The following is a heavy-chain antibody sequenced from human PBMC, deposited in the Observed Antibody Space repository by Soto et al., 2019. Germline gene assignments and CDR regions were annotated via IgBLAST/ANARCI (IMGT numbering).Heavy chain of an antibody. D-gene: IGHD6-19*01. V-gene: IGHV1-69*02. Sequence: QVQLVQSGAEVKKPGSSVKVSCKASGGTFSSYTISWVRQAPGQGLEWMGRIIPILGIANYAQKFQGRVTITADKSTSTAYMELSSLRSEDTAVYYCAVLAVAPQRYAFDIWGQGTMVTVSS. CDR1: GGTFSSYT. J-gene: IGHJ3*02. CDR3: AVLAVAPQRYAFDI. CDR2: IIPILGIA.